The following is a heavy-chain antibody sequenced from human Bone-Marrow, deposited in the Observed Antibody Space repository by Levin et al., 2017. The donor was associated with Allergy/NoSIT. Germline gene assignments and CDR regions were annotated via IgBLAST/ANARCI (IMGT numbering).Heavy chain of an antibody. CDR1: GVICSNEW. V-gene: IGHV3-74*01. CDR2: INLDGSIT. Sequence: GGSLRLSCAASGVICSNEWRHWARQAPGKGLRGVSRINLDGSITTYADSLRGRFTISRDSARNTLYLQMNSLTADDTAVYFCGRGGLEPVDFWGQGSLVTVSS. J-gene: IGHJ4*02. CDR3: GRGGLEPVDF. D-gene: IGHD3/OR15-3a*01.